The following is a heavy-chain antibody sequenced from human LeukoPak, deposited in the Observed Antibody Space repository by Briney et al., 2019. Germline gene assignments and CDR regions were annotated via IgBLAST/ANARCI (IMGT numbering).Heavy chain of an antibody. CDR3: ARRPGRYSSGNTWDY. D-gene: IGHD6-19*01. V-gene: IGHV5-51*01. J-gene: IGHJ4*02. CDR2: IYPGDSDT. Sequence: GESLQISCQGSEYSFTSYWIGWVRQMPGKGLEWMGIIYPGDSDTRYSPSFQGQVTISADKSISTAYLQWSSLKASDTAMYYCARRPGRYSSGNTWDYWGQGTLVTVSS. CDR1: EYSFTSYW.